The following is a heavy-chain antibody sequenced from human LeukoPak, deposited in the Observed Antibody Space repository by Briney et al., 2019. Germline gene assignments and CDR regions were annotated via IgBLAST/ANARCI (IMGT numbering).Heavy chain of an antibody. CDR2: IGSSSRSI. CDR1: GVTLSGYS. J-gene: IGHJ3*02. D-gene: IGHD7-27*01. V-gene: IGHV3-21*01. Sequence: GGSLRLSCVASGVTLSGYSLNWVRQAPGEGLEWVSCIGSSSRSIYYADSVKGRFTISRDNAKNSLYLQMNSLRAEDTAVYYCARETGDQAFDIWGQGTMVTVSS. CDR3: ARETGDQAFDI.